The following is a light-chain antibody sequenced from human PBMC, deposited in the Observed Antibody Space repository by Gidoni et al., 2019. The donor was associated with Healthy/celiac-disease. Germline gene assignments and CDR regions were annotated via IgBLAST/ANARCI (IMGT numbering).Light chain of an antibody. V-gene: IGLV2-14*03. CDR3: TSYTSRSTLGV. CDR2: DVT. Sequence: QSALTQPASVSGSPGQSITITCTGTSSDVGDYNYVPWYQQYPGKAPQLMIFDVTYRPSGVSNRFSGSKSGNTASLTISGLQAEDEADYYCTSYTSRSTLGVFGGGTQVTVL. J-gene: IGLJ2*01. CDR1: SSDVGDYNY.